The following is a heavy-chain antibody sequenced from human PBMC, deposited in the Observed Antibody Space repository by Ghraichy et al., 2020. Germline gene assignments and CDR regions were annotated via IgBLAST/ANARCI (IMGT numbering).Heavy chain of an antibody. V-gene: IGHV4-61*01. CDR1: GGSVSSGSYY. J-gene: IGHJ6*02. Sequence: ESLNISCTVSGGSVSSGSYYWSWIRQPPGKGLEWIGYIYYSGSTNYNPSLKSRVTISVDTSKNQFSLKLSSVTAADTAVYYCASYSSSADYYYYGMDVWGQGTTVTVSS. D-gene: IGHD6-6*01. CDR3: ASYSSSADYYYYGMDV. CDR2: IYYSGST.